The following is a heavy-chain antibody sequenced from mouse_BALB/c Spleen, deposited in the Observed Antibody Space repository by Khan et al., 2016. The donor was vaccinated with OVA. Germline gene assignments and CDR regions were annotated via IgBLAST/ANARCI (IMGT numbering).Heavy chain of an antibody. CDR2: INPRTSYT. V-gene: IGHV1-4*01. CDR1: GYTFTSNT. D-gene: IGHD2-14*01. J-gene: IGHJ4*01. Sequence: QVRLQQSGAELARPGASVKMSCQASGYTFTSNTMHWVKQRPGQGLEWIGYINPRTSYTNYNQKFKDKATLTADKSSRTAYMQLSSLTSEDSAVYYCARRTTDYAMDYWGQGTSVTVSS. CDR3: ARRTTDYAMDY.